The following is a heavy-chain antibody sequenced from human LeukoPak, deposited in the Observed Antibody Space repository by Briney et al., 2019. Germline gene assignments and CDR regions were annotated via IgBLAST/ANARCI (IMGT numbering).Heavy chain of an antibody. D-gene: IGHD4-17*01. CDR3: AREDPQTTVPEGMDV. Sequence: SETLSLTCTVSGGSISYYYWSWIRQSPGKGLEWIGYIYYSGTTNYNPTLKSRVTISVDTSKNQFSLQLRSVTAADTAVYYCAREDPQTTVPEGMDVWGQGTTVTVSS. V-gene: IGHV4-59*01. CDR1: GGSISYYY. CDR2: IYYSGTT. J-gene: IGHJ6*02.